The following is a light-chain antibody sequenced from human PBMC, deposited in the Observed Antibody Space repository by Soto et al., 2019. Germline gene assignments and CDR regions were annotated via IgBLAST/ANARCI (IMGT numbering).Light chain of an antibody. CDR3: QQYGSTPT. V-gene: IGKV3-20*01. Sequence: EILLTQSPGTLSLSPGERATLSFRASQSVSGSYLAWHQQKPGQAPRLLIYGASSRATGIPDRFTGSGSGTDFTLTISRLEPEDFAVYYCQQYGSTPTFGQGTKVDI. J-gene: IGKJ1*01. CDR2: GAS. CDR1: QSVSGSY.